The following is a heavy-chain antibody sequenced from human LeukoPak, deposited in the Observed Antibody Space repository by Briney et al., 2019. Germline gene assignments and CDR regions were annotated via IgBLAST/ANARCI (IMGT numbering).Heavy chain of an antibody. D-gene: IGHD3-22*01. V-gene: IGHV4-39*01. Sequence: KPSETLSLTCTVSGGSISSRSYYWGWIRQPPGKGLEWIGNIYYSGNTYYNPSLKSRVTISVDTSKNQFSLKLSPVTTADTAVYYCARLRGGRESSGYYCDYWGQGTLVTVSS. CDR1: GGSISSRSYY. CDR3: ARLRGGRESSGYYCDY. J-gene: IGHJ4*02. CDR2: IYYSGNT.